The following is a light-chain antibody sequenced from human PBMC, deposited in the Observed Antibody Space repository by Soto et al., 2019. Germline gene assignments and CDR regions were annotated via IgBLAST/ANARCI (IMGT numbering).Light chain of an antibody. Sequence: EIVMTQSPATLSVSPGGRATLSCRASQSISDTLAWYQQKPGQAPRLLIYGASTRAPGFPARFSGSGSGTEFTLTISSLQSEDFAVYYCQQYNNWWTFGQGTKVDIK. CDR1: QSISDT. CDR2: GAS. CDR3: QQYNNWWT. J-gene: IGKJ1*01. V-gene: IGKV3-15*01.